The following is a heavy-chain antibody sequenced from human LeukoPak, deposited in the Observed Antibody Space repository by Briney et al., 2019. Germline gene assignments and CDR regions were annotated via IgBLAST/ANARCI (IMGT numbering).Heavy chain of an antibody. CDR2: INTQGTYT. Sequence: PGGSLRLSWAVSGITFSSYWMHWVRQDPGRGLLWVSRINTQGTYTNYADSVKGRFTISRDNAKNTLYLQMSSLRADDTAVYYCVIDLGDYNDFWGQGTLVSVSS. CDR1: GITFSSYW. CDR3: VIDLGDYNDF. V-gene: IGHV3-74*01. J-gene: IGHJ4*02. D-gene: IGHD2-15*01.